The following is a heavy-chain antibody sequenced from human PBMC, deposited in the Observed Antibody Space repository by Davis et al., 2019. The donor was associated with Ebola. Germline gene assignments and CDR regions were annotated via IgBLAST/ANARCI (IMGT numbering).Heavy chain of an antibody. Sequence: SLKISCAASGFTFDDYAMHWVRQAPGKGLEWVSGISWNSGSIGYADSVKGRFTISRDNAKNSLYLQMNSLRAEDTALYYCAKAVAAAGYYYYYGMDVWGQGTTVTVSS. J-gene: IGHJ6*02. CDR1: GFTFDDYA. CDR2: ISWNSGSI. D-gene: IGHD6-13*01. CDR3: AKAVAAAGYYYYYGMDV. V-gene: IGHV3-9*01.